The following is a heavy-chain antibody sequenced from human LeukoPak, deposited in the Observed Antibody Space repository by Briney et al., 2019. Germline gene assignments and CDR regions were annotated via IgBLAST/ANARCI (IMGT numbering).Heavy chain of an antibody. D-gene: IGHD1-14*01. CDR2: IYYSGST. V-gene: IGHV4-59*04. CDR1: GGSISSYY. CDR3: ARRKGWTYYFDY. J-gene: IGHJ4*02. Sequence: SETLSLTCTVSGGSISSYYWSWIRQPPGKGLEWIGSIYYSGSTYYNPSLKSRVTISVDTSKNQFSLKLSSVTAADTAVYYCARRKGWTYYFDYWGQGTLVTVSS.